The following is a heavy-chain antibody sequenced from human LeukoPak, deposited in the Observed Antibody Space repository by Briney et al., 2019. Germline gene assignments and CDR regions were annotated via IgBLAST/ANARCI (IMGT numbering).Heavy chain of an antibody. Sequence: GASVKVSCKASGYTFTSYGISWVRQAPGQGLEWMGWISAYNGNTNYAQKLQGRVTMTTDTSTSTAYMELRSLRSDDTAVYYCARAEPMGEELWAYYYYYYMDVWGKGTTVTVSS. CDR3: ARAEPMGEELWAYYYYYYMDV. V-gene: IGHV1-18*01. CDR1: GYTFTSYG. CDR2: ISAYNGNT. D-gene: IGHD3-16*01. J-gene: IGHJ6*03.